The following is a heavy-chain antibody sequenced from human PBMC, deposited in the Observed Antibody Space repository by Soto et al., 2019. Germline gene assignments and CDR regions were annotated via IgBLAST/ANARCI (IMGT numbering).Heavy chain of an antibody. Sequence: QVQLVESGGGVVQPGRSLRLSCAASGFTFSSYGMHWVSQAPGKGLEWVAVIWYDGSNKYYADSVKGRFTISRDNSKNTLYLQMNSLRAEDTAVYYCARDGVIAAAVWAFDIWGQGTMVTVSS. J-gene: IGHJ3*02. CDR2: IWYDGSNK. V-gene: IGHV3-33*01. CDR1: GFTFSSYG. D-gene: IGHD6-13*01. CDR3: ARDGVIAAAVWAFDI.